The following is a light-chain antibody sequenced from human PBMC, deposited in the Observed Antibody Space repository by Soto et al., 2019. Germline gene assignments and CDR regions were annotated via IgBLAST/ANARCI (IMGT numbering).Light chain of an antibody. J-gene: IGKJ1*01. Sequence: DIQMTQSPSTLSASEGERVILTCRASQSISIWLAWYQQRPGKAPKLLIYKASTLQSGIPSRFNGSGSGTECTLTISSLHPDDFATYSRQQYTSYPWTFGQGTRVEIK. CDR3: QQYTSYPWT. CDR1: QSISIW. V-gene: IGKV1-5*03. CDR2: KAS.